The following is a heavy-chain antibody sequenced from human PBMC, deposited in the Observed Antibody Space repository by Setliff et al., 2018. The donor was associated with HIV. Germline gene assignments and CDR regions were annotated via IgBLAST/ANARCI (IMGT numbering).Heavy chain of an antibody. D-gene: IGHD6-13*01. V-gene: IGHV4-39*01. CDR2: IYYRGST. CDR3: ARGRYRSRWYASDHYYIDV. CDR1: GGSISSSSYY. Sequence: SETLSLTCTVSGGSISSSSYYWGWIRQPPGKGLQWIGSIYYRGSTYYNPSLKSRVTIPVDTSKNQFSLKLSAVTAADTALYYCARGRYRSRWYASDHYYIDVWGKGTTVTVSS. J-gene: IGHJ6*03.